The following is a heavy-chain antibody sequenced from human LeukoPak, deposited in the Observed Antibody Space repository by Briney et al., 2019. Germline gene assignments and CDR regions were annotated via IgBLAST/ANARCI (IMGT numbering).Heavy chain of an antibody. Sequence: GGSLRLSCAASGFTFSSYWMSWVRQAPGKGLEWVANIKQDGSEKYYVDSVKGRFTISRDNAKNSLYLQMNSLRAEGTAVYYCARDRSVGTISSGMDVWGQGTTVTVSS. CDR2: IKQDGSEK. D-gene: IGHD3-3*01. J-gene: IGHJ6*02. CDR3: ARDRSVGTISSGMDV. V-gene: IGHV3-7*01. CDR1: GFTFSSYW.